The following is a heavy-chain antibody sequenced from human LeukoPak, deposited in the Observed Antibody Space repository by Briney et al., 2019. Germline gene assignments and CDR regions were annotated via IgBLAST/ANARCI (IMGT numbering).Heavy chain of an antibody. J-gene: IGHJ4*02. V-gene: IGHV4-59*12. Sequence: SETLSLTCTVSGGSISGYYWSWIRQPPGKGLEWIAYIHYRGSTDYNPSLKSRVTMSVDTSKNQFSLKLTSVTAADTAVYYCADDFGDWGQGTLVTVSS. CDR1: GGSISGYY. CDR2: IHYRGST. CDR3: ADDFGD. D-gene: IGHD4-17*01.